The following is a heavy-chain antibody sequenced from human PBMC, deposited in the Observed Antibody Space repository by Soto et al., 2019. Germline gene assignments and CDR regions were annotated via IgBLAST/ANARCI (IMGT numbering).Heavy chain of an antibody. V-gene: IGHV1-3*05. D-gene: IGHD3-9*01. CDR1: GYTFTSYA. J-gene: IGHJ5*02. Sequence: QVQLVQSGAEEKKPGASVKVSCKASGYTFTSYAMHWVRQAPGQRLEWMGWINAGNGNTKYSQKFQGRVTITRDTSANTAYKEPSSPRFEGTALEYLARSSGVYDLLAWGQGTLVTVSS. CDR2: INAGNGNT. CDR3: ARSSGVYDLLA.